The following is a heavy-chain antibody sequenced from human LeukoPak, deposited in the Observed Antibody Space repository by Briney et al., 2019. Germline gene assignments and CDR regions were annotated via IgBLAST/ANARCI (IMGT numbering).Heavy chain of an antibody. CDR1: GLTFSNSA. CDR3: AKDRLVQDC. CDR2: ISGSGGTT. J-gene: IGHJ4*02. D-gene: IGHD4/OR15-4a*01. Sequence: PGGSLRLSCAASGLTFSNSATSWVRQAPGKGLEWVSGISGSGGTTYYTDSVKGRFTISRDNSKNTVYLQMNSLRAEDAAIYYCAKDRLVQDCWGQGTLVTVSS. V-gene: IGHV3-23*01.